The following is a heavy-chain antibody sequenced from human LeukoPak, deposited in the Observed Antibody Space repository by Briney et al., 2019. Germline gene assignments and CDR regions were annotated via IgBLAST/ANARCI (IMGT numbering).Heavy chain of an antibody. D-gene: IGHD1-26*01. J-gene: IGHJ4*02. Sequence: SETLSLTCTVSGGSISSSSYYWGWIRQPPGKGLEWIGSIYYSGSTYYNPSLKSRVTISVDTSKNQFSLKLSSVTAADTAVYYCARGPGAASQEAFDYWGQGTLVTVSS. V-gene: IGHV4-39*07. CDR3: ARGPGAASQEAFDY. CDR2: IYYSGST. CDR1: GGSISSSSYY.